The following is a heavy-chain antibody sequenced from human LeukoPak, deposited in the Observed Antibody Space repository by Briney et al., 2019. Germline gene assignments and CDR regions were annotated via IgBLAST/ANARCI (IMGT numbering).Heavy chain of an antibody. CDR1: GFTFSSSA. Sequence: PGGSLRLSCAASGFTFSSSAMHWVRQAPGKGLEWVSAISGSGDITYYADSVKGRFTMSRDNSKNTLYLQMNSLRAEDTAVYYCAKVSRFAVVPAAMLDYWGQGIQVTVSS. V-gene: IGHV3-23*01. CDR3: AKVSRFAVVPAAMLDY. D-gene: IGHD2-2*01. J-gene: IGHJ4*02. CDR2: ISGSGDIT.